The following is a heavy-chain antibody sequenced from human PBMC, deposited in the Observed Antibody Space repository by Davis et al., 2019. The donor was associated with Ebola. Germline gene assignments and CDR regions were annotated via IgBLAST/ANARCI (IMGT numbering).Heavy chain of an antibody. CDR3: AKVEASGY. CDR2: ISFDGNNK. J-gene: IGHJ4*02. Sequence: GESLKISCAASGFTFSSHGMHWVRQSPGKGLEWVAGISFDGNNKYYADSVKGRFTISRDNSKNTLYLQMNSLRAEDTAVYYCAKVEASGYWGQGTLVTVSS. V-gene: IGHV3-30*18. CDR1: GFTFSSHG. D-gene: IGHD1-26*01.